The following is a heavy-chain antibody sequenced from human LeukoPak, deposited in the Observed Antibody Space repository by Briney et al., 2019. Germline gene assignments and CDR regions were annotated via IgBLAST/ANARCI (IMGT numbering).Heavy chain of an antibody. Sequence: ASVKVSCKASGYTFTGYYMHWVRQAPGQGLEWMGWINPNSGGTNYAQKFQGRVTMTRDTSISTAYMELSRLRSDDTAVYYCARAGRFGESLPGSNDYWGQGTLVTVSS. CDR2: INPNSGGT. V-gene: IGHV1-2*02. CDR3: ARAGRFGESLPGSNDY. CDR1: GYTFTGYY. J-gene: IGHJ4*02. D-gene: IGHD3-10*01.